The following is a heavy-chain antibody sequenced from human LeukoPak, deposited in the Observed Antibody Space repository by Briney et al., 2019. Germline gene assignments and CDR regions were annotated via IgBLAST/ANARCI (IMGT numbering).Heavy chain of an antibody. CDR1: GGSLNRDGYY. D-gene: IGHD3-22*01. Sequence: SETLSLTCTVSGGSLNRDGYYWSWIRQHPGKGLEWTGYIYYSGTTYYNPSLKSRGSISIDTSKNQFSLKLSSVTAADTAVYYCARDSSSGPTYGMDVWGQGTTVTVSS. CDR2: IYYSGTT. V-gene: IGHV4-31*03. CDR3: ARDSSSGPTYGMDV. J-gene: IGHJ6*02.